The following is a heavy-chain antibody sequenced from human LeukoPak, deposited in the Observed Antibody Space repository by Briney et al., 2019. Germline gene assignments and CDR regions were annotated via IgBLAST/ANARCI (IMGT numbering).Heavy chain of an antibody. D-gene: IGHD5-12*01. J-gene: IGHJ4*02. CDR2: MNPNSGAT. V-gene: IGHV1-8*01. CDR1: GYTFTVSD. Sequence: ASVRVSCRTSGYTFTVSDINWVQQAPGQGLEWMGWMNPNSGATGYAKKFQGRVTMARDTSISTAYMELNNLKSEDTAVYFCARRGYSGYADWGQGTLVTVSS. CDR3: ARRGYSGYAD.